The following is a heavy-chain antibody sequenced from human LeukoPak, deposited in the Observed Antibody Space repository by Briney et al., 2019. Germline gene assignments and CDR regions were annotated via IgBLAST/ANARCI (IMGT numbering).Heavy chain of an antibody. CDR3: ASLPGGSYYVSGPLRRDY. V-gene: IGHV3-48*02. J-gene: IGHJ4*02. D-gene: IGHD1-26*01. CDR1: GYTFSSYS. CDR2: ISSSSSTI. Sequence: PGGSLRHSCAASGYTFSSYSMKWVCQAPGKGLEKVSYISSSSSTIYYADSVKGRFTISRDDAKNSLYLQMNSLRDEDTAVYYCASLPGGSYYVSGPLRRDYWGQGTLVTVSS.